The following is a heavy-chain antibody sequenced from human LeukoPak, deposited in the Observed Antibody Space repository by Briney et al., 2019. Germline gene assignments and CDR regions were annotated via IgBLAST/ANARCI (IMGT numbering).Heavy chain of an antibody. CDR3: ARDIREWSGSYYPDY. Sequence: HPGGSLRLSCAASGFTFSGYAMHWVRQAPGKGLEWVAVIAHDGSKKHYVDSVKGRFTISRDNSKNTLYLQMNSLRAEDTAVYYCARDIREWSGSYYPDYWGQGTLVTVSS. CDR2: IAHDGSKK. V-gene: IGHV3-30*14. CDR1: GFTFSGYA. D-gene: IGHD1-26*01. J-gene: IGHJ4*02.